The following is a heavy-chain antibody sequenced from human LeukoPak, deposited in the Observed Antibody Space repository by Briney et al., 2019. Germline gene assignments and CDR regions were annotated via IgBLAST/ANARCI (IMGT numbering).Heavy chain of an antibody. CDR2: IGTAGDT. Sequence: GGSLRLSCAASGFTFSSYDMHWVRQAPGKGLEWVSAIGTAGDTYYPGSVKGRFTISRDNAKNSLYLQMNSLRAEDTAVYYCARDLSLYCSGGSCYSLNYWGQGTLVTVSS. V-gene: IGHV3-13*01. D-gene: IGHD2-15*01. CDR1: GFTFSSYD. CDR3: ARDLSLYCSGGSCYSLNY. J-gene: IGHJ4*02.